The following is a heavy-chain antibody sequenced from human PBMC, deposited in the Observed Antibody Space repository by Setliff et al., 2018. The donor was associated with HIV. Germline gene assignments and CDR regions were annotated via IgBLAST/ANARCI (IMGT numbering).Heavy chain of an antibody. CDR1: GGSITGYY. V-gene: IGHV4-59*04. J-gene: IGHJ4*02. CDR2: VHYGGSI. D-gene: IGHD3-3*01. CDR3: VRPSFGIGGGSMFDS. Sequence: SETLSLTCTVSGGSITGYYWSWIRQPPGKELEWIGSVHYGGSIFYNPSLKSRVTLSVGTSKRQFFLNLSSATTADTAMYYCVRPSFGIGGGSMFDSWGQGIVVTVSS.